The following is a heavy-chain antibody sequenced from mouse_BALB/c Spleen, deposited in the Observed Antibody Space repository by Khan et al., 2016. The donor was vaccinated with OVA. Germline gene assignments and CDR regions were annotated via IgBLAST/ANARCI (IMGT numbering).Heavy chain of an antibody. Sequence: QVQLQQSGAELARPGASVKMSCKASGYTFTSYTMHWVKQRPGQGLEWIGYINPSSGYTKYNQKFKDKATLTADKSSSTAYMLLSSLTSEDSSVYYSASTHERWGQGTTLTVSS. J-gene: IGHJ2*01. CDR3: ASTHER. CDR2: INPSSGYT. V-gene: IGHV1-4*01. CDR1: GYTFTSYT.